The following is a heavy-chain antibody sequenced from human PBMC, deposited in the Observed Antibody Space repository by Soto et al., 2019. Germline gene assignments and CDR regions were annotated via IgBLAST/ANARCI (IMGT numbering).Heavy chain of an antibody. CDR2: INAGNGNT. CDR3: ARVSGYYLPDY. J-gene: IGHJ4*02. D-gene: IGHD5-12*01. Sequence: QVQLVQSGAEEKKPGASVKVSCKASGYTFTNYATQWVRQAPGQRLEWMGWINAGNGNTKYSQKFQGRVTITRDTSASTAYMELSSLRSEDTAVYYCARVSGYYLPDYWGQGTLVTVSS. CDR1: GYTFTNYA. V-gene: IGHV1-3*05.